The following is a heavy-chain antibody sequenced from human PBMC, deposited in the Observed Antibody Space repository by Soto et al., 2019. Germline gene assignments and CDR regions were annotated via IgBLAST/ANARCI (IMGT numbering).Heavy chain of an antibody. D-gene: IGHD2-15*01. J-gene: IGHJ5*02. CDR3: ARSAIPRGGWFRP. Sequence: SETLSLTCNVSDDSLSTYYWSWIRQPAGKGLEWIGRIYASGSTNYNPSLKGRVSMSVDTSKKQFSLKMISVTAADTAMYYCARSAIPRGGWFRPWGQGVLVTVSS. CDR1: DDSLSTYY. V-gene: IGHV4-4*07. CDR2: IYASGST.